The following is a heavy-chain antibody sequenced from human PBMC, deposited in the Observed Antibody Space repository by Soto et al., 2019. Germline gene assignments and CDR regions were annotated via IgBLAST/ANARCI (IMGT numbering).Heavy chain of an antibody. CDR2: ISAYTVTP. D-gene: IGHD3-16*01. Sequence: ASVKVSCKASGYTFTNLGVTWVRRAPGQGLEWMGWISAYTVTPNYAQRFQGRVTMTIDTSTSTAYMDLRSLTSDDTAVYYCARIIHRFQSWFDPWGQGTLVTVSS. V-gene: IGHV1-18*01. J-gene: IGHJ5*02. CDR3: ARIIHRFQSWFDP. CDR1: GYTFTNLG.